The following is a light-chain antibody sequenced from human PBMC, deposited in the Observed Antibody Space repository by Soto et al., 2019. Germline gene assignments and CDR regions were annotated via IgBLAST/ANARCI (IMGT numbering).Light chain of an antibody. CDR2: GAS. J-gene: IGKJ4*01. CDR1: QSVSSSY. Sequence: EIVLTQSPGTLSLSPGERATLSCRASQSVSSSYLAWYQQKPGQAPRLLIYGASSRATGIPDRFSGSGSGTAFPLTISRLEPEDFAVYFCQQYGRSPLTFGGGTKVQIK. V-gene: IGKV3-20*01. CDR3: QQYGRSPLT.